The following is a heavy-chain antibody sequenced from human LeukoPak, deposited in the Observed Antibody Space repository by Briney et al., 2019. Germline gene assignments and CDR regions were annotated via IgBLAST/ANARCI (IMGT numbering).Heavy chain of an antibody. Sequence: GGSLRLSCAASGFTFSSYEMNWVRQAPGKGLEWVSYISSSGSTIYYADSVKGRFTISRDNAKISLYLQMNSLRAEDTAVYYCAELGITMIGGVWGKGATVTISS. D-gene: IGHD3-10*02. CDR2: ISSSGSTI. J-gene: IGHJ6*04. CDR1: GFTFSSYE. V-gene: IGHV3-48*03. CDR3: AELGITMIGGV.